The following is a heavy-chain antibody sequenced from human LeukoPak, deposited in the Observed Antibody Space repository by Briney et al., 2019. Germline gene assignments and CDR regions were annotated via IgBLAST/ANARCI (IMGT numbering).Heavy chain of an antibody. V-gene: IGHV3-9*01. CDR1: GFTFDDYA. CDR2: ISWNSGSI. D-gene: IGHD6-19*01. CDR3: ASDSGSGY. Sequence: PGGSLRLSCAASGFTFDDYAMHWVRQAPGKGLEWVSGISWNSGSIGYADSVKGRFTISRDNAKSSLYLQMNSLRAEDTALYYCASDSGSGYWGQGTLVTVSS. J-gene: IGHJ4*02.